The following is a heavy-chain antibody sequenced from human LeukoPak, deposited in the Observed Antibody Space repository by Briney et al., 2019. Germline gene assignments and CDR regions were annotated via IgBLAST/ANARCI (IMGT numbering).Heavy chain of an antibody. CDR1: GFTFSSYG. V-gene: IGHV3-33*01. D-gene: IGHD3-22*01. Sequence: PGGSLRLSCAASGFTFSSYGMHWVRQAPGKGLEWVAVIWYDGSNKYYADSVKGRFTISRDNSKNTLYLQMNSLRAEDTAVYYCARDRVYYDSSGYYPTLDYWGQGTLVTVSS. CDR3: ARDRVYYDSSGYYPTLDY. CDR2: IWYDGSNK. J-gene: IGHJ4*02.